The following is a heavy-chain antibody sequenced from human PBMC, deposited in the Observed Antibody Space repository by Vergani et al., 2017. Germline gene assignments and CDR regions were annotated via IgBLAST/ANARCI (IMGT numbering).Heavy chain of an antibody. J-gene: IGHJ5*02. CDR1: GFTFDDYG. CDR2: IHWNGCST. D-gene: IGHD2-15*01. V-gene: IGHV3-20*04. CDR3: ARAVLDCSGGSCYLGFDP. Sequence: EVQLVESGGGVVRPGGSLRLSCAASGFTFDDYGMSWVRHAPGKGLEWVSGIHWNGCSTGYADSVKGRFTISRDNAKNSLYLQMNSLRAEDTALYYCARAVLDCSGGSCYLGFDPWGQGTLVTVSS.